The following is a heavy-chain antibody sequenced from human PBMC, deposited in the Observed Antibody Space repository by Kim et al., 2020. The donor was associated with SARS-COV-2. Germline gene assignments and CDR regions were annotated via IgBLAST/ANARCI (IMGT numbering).Heavy chain of an antibody. J-gene: IGHJ4*02. CDR2: IWYDGSNK. D-gene: IGHD6-6*01. Sequence: GGSLRLSCAASGFTFSSYAMHWVRQAPGKGLEWVAVIWYDGSNKYYADSVKGRFTISRDNSKNTLYLQMNSLRAEDTAVYYCAKDTVEQLWDWGQGTLVTVSS. CDR1: GFTFSSYA. CDR3: AKDTVEQLWD. V-gene: IGHV3-33*06.